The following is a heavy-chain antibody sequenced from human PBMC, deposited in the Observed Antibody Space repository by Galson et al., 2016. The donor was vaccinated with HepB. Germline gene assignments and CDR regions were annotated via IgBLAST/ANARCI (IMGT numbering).Heavy chain of an antibody. V-gene: IGHV3-7*03. Sequence: SLRLSCAASGFTFSSYWMSWVRQAPGKGLEWVANIKQDGSEEYYVDSVKGRFTISRDNAKNSLYLQMNSLRAEDTAVYYCARDGPGGYRYGFYYYYGMDVWGQGTTVTVSS. CDR1: GFTFSSYW. J-gene: IGHJ6*02. D-gene: IGHD5-18*01. CDR3: ARDGPGGYRYGFYYYYGMDV. CDR2: IKQDGSEE.